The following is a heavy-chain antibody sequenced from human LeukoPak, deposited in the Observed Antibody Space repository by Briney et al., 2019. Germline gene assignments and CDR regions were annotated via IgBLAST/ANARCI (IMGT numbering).Heavy chain of an antibody. CDR3: ALGFCSGGNCYYMNI. J-gene: IGHJ6*03. D-gene: IGHD2-15*01. Sequence: VASVKVSCKASGYTFTSYVINWVRQATGQGLEWMGWMNPNSGNTAYAQKFQGRVTITRNTSISTAYMELSRLRSDDTAVYYCALGFCSGGNCYYMNIWGKGTTVT. V-gene: IGHV1-8*03. CDR2: MNPNSGNT. CDR1: GYTFTSYV.